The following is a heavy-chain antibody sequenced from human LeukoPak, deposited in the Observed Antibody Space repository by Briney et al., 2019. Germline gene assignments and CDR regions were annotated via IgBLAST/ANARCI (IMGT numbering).Heavy chain of an antibody. D-gene: IGHD1-26*01. J-gene: IGHJ3*02. V-gene: IGHV3-23*01. CDR2: ISGSGGST. CDR1: GFTFSSYA. CDR3: ANLGLPVGATYAFDI. Sequence: PGGSLRLSCAASGFTFSSYAMSWVRQAPGRGLEWVSAISGSGGSTYYAGSVKGRFTISRDNSKNSLYLQMNSLRAEDTALYYCANLGLPVGATYAFDIWGQGTMVTVSS.